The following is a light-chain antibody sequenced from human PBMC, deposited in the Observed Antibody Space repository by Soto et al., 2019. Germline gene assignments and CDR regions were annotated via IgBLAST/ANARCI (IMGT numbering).Light chain of an antibody. CDR1: SGDAGDYDY. Sequence: QSVLTQPASVSGSPGQTITISCTGTSGDAGDYDYVSWFQQHPGKAPKLLLYEVSTRPSGVSNRFSGSKSGSAASLLISGLQAEDEADYYCSSYTPSSTRYVFGPGTKVTVL. CDR3: SSYTPSSTRYV. V-gene: IGLV2-14*01. CDR2: EVS. J-gene: IGLJ1*01.